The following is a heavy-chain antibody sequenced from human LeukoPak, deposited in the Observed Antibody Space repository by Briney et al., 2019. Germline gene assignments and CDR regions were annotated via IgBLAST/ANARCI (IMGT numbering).Heavy chain of an antibody. V-gene: IGHV1-24*01. Sequence: ASVKVSCKVSGYTLTELSMHWVRQAPGKGLEWMGGFDPEDGETIYAQKFQGRVTMTEDTSTDTAYMELSRLRSEDTAVYYCATASGNYDYVWGSYRYSGNWFDPWGQGTLVTVSS. D-gene: IGHD3-16*02. CDR2: FDPEDGET. CDR3: ATASGNYDYVWGSYRYSGNWFDP. J-gene: IGHJ5*02. CDR1: GYTLTELS.